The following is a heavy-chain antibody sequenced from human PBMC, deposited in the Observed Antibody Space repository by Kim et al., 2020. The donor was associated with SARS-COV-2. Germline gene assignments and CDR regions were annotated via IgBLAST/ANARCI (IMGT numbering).Heavy chain of an antibody. J-gene: IGHJ6*02. CDR3: ATIIYCSSTSCYEEDYYYGMDV. Sequence: GGSLRLSCAASGFTFSSYSMNWVRQAPGKGLEWVSSISSSSSYIYYADSVKGRFTISRDNAKNSLYLQMNSLRAEDTAVYYCATIIYCSSTSCYEEDYYYGMDVWGQGTTVTVSS. CDR2: ISSSSSYI. D-gene: IGHD2-2*01. CDR1: GFTFSSYS. V-gene: IGHV3-21*01.